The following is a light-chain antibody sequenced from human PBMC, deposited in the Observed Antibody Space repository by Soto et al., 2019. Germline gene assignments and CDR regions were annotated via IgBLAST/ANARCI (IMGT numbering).Light chain of an antibody. Sequence: QSVLTQPPSVSGAPGQRVTISCTGSSSNIGAGYDVNWYQQLPGRAPKLLIYGNTNRPSGVPDRFSGSKSGTSGSLAISGLQTEDEAVYYCQSWDTSLSGSVFGGGTKLTVL. J-gene: IGLJ2*01. CDR2: GNT. CDR3: QSWDTSLSGSV. V-gene: IGLV1-40*01. CDR1: SSNIGAGYD.